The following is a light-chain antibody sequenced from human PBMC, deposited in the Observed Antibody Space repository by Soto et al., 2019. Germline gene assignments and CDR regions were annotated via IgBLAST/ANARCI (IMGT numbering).Light chain of an antibody. CDR3: AAWDESLNGVV. J-gene: IGLJ2*01. Sequence: QSVLTQPPSASGTPGQRVTISCSGSSSNIGSNTVNWYQQLPGTAPKLLIYSNNQRPSGVPDRFSGSKSGTSASLDISGLQSEDEADYYCAAWDESLNGVVCGGGTQLTVL. V-gene: IGLV1-44*01. CDR1: SSNIGSNT. CDR2: SNN.